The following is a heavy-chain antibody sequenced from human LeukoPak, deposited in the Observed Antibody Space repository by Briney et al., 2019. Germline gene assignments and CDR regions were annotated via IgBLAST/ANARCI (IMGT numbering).Heavy chain of an antibody. CDR1: GGSFSGYY. J-gene: IGHJ6*03. D-gene: IGHD3-10*01. CDR2: INHSGST. CDR3: ARRGSAYYYYYYMDV. V-gene: IGHV4-34*01. Sequence: PSETLSLTCAVYGGSFSGYYWSWIRQPPGKGLEWIGEINHSGSTNYNPSLKSRVTISVDTSKNQFSLKLSSVTAADTAVYYCARRGSAYYYYYYMDVWGKGTTVTVSS.